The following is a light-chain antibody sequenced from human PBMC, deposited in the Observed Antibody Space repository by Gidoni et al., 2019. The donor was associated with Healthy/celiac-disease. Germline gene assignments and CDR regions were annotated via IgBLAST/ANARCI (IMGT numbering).Light chain of an antibody. CDR3: CSYAGSYTPWV. J-gene: IGLJ3*02. CDR2: DVS. Sequence: SALTPPRSVSGSPGQSVTISCTGTSSDVGGYNYVSWYQQHPGKAPKLMIYDVSKRPSGVPDRFSGSKSGNTASLTISGLQAEDEADYYCCSYAGSYTPWVFGGGTKLTVL. CDR1: SSDVGGYNY. V-gene: IGLV2-11*01.